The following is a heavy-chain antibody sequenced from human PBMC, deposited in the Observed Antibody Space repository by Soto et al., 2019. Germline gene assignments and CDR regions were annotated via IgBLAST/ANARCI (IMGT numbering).Heavy chain of an antibody. V-gene: IGHV1-69*01. D-gene: IGHD2-2*01. Sequence: QVQLVQSGAEVKKPGSSVKVSCKASGGTFSSYAISWVRQAPGQGLEWMGGIIPSSDTTNYAQKFQGRVTITADESTSTAYMALSSLRSEDTAVYYCARSQGSSTSLEIYYYYYYGMDVWGQGTTVTVSS. CDR1: GGTFSSYA. CDR3: ARSQGSSTSLEIYYYYYYGMDV. CDR2: IIPSSDTT. J-gene: IGHJ6*02.